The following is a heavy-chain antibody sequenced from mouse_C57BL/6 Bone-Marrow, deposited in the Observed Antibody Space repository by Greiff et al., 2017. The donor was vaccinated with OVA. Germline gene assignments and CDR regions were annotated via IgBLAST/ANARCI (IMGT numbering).Heavy chain of an antibody. J-gene: IGHJ4*01. CDR3: SRLLDWSYAIDY. CDR1: GYTFTGYW. V-gene: IGHV1-9*01. CDR2: ILPGSGST. Sequence: QVQLKESGAELMKPGASVKLSCKATGYTFTGYWIGWVKQRPGHGLEWIGEILPGSGSTNYNEKFKGKATFTADTSSNTAYMQLGSLTTDDSAIYYCSRLLDWSYAIDYWGQGTSVTVSS. D-gene: IGHD1-1*01.